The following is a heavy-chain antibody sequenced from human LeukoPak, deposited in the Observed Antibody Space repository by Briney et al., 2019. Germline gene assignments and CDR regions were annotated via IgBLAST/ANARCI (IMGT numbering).Heavy chain of an antibody. CDR2: INPNSGGT. J-gene: IGHJ4*02. CDR3: ARATVTRLGYFDY. Sequence: ASVKVSCKASGYTFTGYYMHWVRQAPGQGLEWMGWINPNSGGTNYAQKFQGRVTMTRDTSISTAYMELSRLRSDDTAVYYCARATVTRLGYFDYWGQGTLVTVSS. CDR1: GYTFTGYY. V-gene: IGHV1-2*02. D-gene: IGHD4-11*01.